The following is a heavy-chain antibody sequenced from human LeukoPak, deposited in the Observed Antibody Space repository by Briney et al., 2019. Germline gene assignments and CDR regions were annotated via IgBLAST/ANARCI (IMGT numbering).Heavy chain of an antibody. CDR3: ARDRGSYYNFDR. J-gene: IGHJ4*01. D-gene: IGHD3-10*01. CDR1: GFLFSNYE. CDR2: VSSSGFIT. V-gene: IGHV3-48*03. Sequence: GGSLRLSCVASGFLFSNYEMNWARQAPGKGLEWVAYVSSSGFITYYADSVKGRFTISRDNANSSLYLQMNTLRADDTAIYYCARDRGSYYNFDRWGHGTLVTVSS.